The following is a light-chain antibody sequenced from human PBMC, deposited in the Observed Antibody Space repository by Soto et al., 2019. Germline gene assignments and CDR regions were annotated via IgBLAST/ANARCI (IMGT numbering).Light chain of an antibody. Sequence: EIVMTQAPATLHLSPGERAALSCRASLSINSELAWYQHKPGQPPRLHLYGAFTRATGVPARFTDSESGAEFTLTISGRQSEDFAVYYCQQGHNWPLTFGQGTRLEI. CDR2: GAF. J-gene: IGKJ2*01. CDR1: LSINSE. V-gene: IGKV3-15*01. CDR3: QQGHNWPLT.